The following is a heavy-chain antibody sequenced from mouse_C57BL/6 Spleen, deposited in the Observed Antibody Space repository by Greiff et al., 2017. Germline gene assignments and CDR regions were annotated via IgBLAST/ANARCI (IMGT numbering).Heavy chain of an antibody. CDR1: GYTFTDYE. CDR3: TREGVTTSYWYFDV. CDR2: IAPETGGT. J-gene: IGHJ1*03. V-gene: IGHV1-15*01. Sequence: QVHVKQSGAELVRPGASVTLSCKASGYTFTDYEMHWVQQTPVHGLAWIGAIAPETGGTAYNQKFKGKAILTADNSSSTAYMELRSLTSEDSAVYYCTREGVTTSYWYFDVWGTGTTVTVSS. D-gene: IGHD2-1*01.